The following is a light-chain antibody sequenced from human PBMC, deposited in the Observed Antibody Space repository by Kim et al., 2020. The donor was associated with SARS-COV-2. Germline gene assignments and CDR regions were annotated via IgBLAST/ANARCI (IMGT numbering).Light chain of an antibody. V-gene: IGKV3-20*01. Sequence: LPLSPGERATLSGRASQSVSSSYLAWYQQKPGQAPRLLIYGASSRATGIPDRFSGSGSGTDFTLTISRLEPEDFAVYYCQQYGSTFGQGTRLEIK. CDR3: QQYGST. CDR1: QSVSSSY. CDR2: GAS. J-gene: IGKJ5*01.